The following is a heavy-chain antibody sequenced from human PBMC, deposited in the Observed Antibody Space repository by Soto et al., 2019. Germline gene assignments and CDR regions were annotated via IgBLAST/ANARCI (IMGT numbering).Heavy chain of an antibody. CDR3: TKGGYDPG. D-gene: IGHD5-12*01. J-gene: IGHJ4*02. Sequence: EVQLLESGGALVQPGGSLRLSCAASGFIFSDYTMSWVRQAPGKGLVWVSTISRSGDSLYYADSVKGRFTISRDNSKNTLYLQMNSLRVEDTAVYYCTKGGYDPGGGQGTLVTVSS. CDR2: ISRSGDSL. CDR1: GFIFSDYT. V-gene: IGHV3-23*01.